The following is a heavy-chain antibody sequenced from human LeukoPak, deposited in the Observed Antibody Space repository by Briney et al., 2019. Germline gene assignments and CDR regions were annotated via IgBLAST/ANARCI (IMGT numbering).Heavy chain of an antibody. D-gene: IGHD3-16*01. Sequence: GGSLRLSCAGSGFTFSNYEMNWVRQAPGRGLEWISYISSSGTLTFYADSVKGRFTISRDNAKNSLYLETNSLRVEDTAVYYCARDKRLGIWGQGTMVTVSS. V-gene: IGHV3-48*03. J-gene: IGHJ3*02. CDR1: GFTFSNYE. CDR2: ISSSGTLT. CDR3: ARDKRLGI.